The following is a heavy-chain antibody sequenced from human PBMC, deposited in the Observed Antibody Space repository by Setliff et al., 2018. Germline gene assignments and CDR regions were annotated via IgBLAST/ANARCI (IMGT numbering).Heavy chain of an antibody. J-gene: IGHJ6*03. CDR2: IYQSGTT. CDR3: ARHGLNTVTILSWSYYYYYMDV. D-gene: IGHD4-17*01. Sequence: SETLSLTCTVSGESIRSNNWWNWVRQPPGKGLEWIGDIYQSGTTNYNPSLKSRVTISVDTSKNQFSLKLSSVTAADTAVYYCARHGLNTVTILSWSYYYYYMDVWGKGTTVTVSS. CDR1: GESIRSNNW. V-gene: IGHV4-4*02.